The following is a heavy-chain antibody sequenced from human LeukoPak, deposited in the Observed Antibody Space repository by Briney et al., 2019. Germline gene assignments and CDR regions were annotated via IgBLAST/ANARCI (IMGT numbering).Heavy chain of an antibody. V-gene: IGHV1-69*05. CDR1: GGTFSSYA. CDR3: AREYSGYDFFLDY. Sequence: SVKVSCKASGGTFSSYATSWVRQAPGQGLEWMGGIIPIFGTANYAQKFQGRVTITTDESTSTAYMELSSLRSEDTAVYYCAREYSGYDFFLDYWGQGTLVTVSS. J-gene: IGHJ4*02. CDR2: IIPIFGTA. D-gene: IGHD5-12*01.